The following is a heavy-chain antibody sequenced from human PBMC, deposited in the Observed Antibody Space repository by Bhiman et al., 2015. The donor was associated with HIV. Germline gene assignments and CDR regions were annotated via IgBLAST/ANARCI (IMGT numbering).Heavy chain of an antibody. V-gene: IGHV3-9*01. CDR1: GFIFDDYA. CDR3: ARALGDY. Sequence: EVQLVESGGGLVQPGRSLRLSCAASGFIFDDYAMHWVRQPPGKGLEWVSGITWNSGSIGYADSVKGRFTISRDNAKNSLYLQMNSLRAEDTALYYCARALGDYWGQGTLVTVSS. CDR2: ITWNSGSI. J-gene: IGHJ4*02.